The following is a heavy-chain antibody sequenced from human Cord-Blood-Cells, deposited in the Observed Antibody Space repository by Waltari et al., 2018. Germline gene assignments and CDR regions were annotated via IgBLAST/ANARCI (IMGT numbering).Heavy chain of an antibody. CDR1: GGPISSPGYP. CDR3: ARDRGYSYGYEYYCYSMDV. V-gene: IGHV4-30-2*06. CDR2: IYHSGST. J-gene: IGHJ6*02. Sequence: QLQLQESGSGLLTHSHTLSLPCAVTGGPISSPGYPRSWIRQSPGMLLEWIRYIYHSGSTYYNPSLKSGVTMSVDRSKSQFSLKLSSVTAADTAVYYCARDRGYSYGYEYYCYSMDVWGQGTTVTVSS. D-gene: IGHD5-18*01.